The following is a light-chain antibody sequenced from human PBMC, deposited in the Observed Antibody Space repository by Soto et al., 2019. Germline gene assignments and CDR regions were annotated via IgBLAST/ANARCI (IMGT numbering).Light chain of an antibody. Sequence: QSVLTQPPSASGTPGQRVTISCSGSSSNIGSNTVNWYQQLPGTAPKLLIYSNNQRPSGVPDRFSGSKSGTSASLAISGLQSEDEDYYYCAAWDDSLNGLFGGGTKLTVL. J-gene: IGLJ2*01. CDR1: SSNIGSNT. CDR2: SNN. CDR3: AAWDDSLNGL. V-gene: IGLV1-44*01.